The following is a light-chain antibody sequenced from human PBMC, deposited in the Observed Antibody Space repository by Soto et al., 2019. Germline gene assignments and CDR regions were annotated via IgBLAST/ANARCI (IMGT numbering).Light chain of an antibody. CDR1: QSVSYN. CDR3: QQYGGSPLVT. J-gene: IGKJ4*01. CDR2: GAF. Sequence: EIVMTQSPATLSVSPGETATLSCRASQSVSYNLAWYQQKPGQGPRLLIYGAFTRATGIPARFSGSGSGTEFTLTISSLQSEDFAVYYCQQYGGSPLVTFGGGTKVEIK. V-gene: IGKV3-15*01.